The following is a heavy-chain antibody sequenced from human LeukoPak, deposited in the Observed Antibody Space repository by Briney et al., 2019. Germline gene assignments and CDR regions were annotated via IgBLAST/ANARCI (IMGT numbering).Heavy chain of an antibody. Sequence: SETLSLTCGASGGSVSSTNWWTWIRQPPGKGLEWIGEVHLDGRTNFNPSLKSRLTMSVDLSENHVSLKLTSVTAADTAVYYCAREGGFYRPLDYSGQGTLVTVSS. CDR2: VHLDGRT. CDR3: AREGGFYRPLDY. V-gene: IGHV4-4*02. J-gene: IGHJ4*02. D-gene: IGHD6-25*01. CDR1: GGSVSSTNW.